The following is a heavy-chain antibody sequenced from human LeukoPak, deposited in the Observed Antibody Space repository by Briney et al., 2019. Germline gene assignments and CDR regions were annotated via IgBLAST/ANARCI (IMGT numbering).Heavy chain of an antibody. J-gene: IGHJ4*02. D-gene: IGHD4-17*01. CDR2: ISSSSYI. CDR3: AARVNHDYGDYGGDY. V-gene: IGHV3-21*01. CDR1: GFTFSSYS. Sequence: KTGGSLRLSCAASGFTFSSYSMNWVRQAPGKGREWVSSISSSSYIYYADSVKGRFTISRDNAKNSLYLRMNSLRAEDTAVYYCAARVNHDYGDYGGDYWGQGTLVTVSS.